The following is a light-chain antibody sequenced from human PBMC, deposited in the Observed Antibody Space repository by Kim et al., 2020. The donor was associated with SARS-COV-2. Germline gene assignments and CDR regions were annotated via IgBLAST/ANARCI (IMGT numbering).Light chain of an antibody. CDR2: RNN. Sequence: QAGLTQPPSVSKGLRQTATLTCTGNSNNVGNQGAAWLQQHQGHPTKLLSYRNNNRPSGISEGLSASRSGNTASLTITGLQPEDEADYYCSAWDSSLSAWVFGGGTKRTVL. J-gene: IGLJ3*02. V-gene: IGLV10-54*01. CDR1: SNNVGNQG. CDR3: SAWDSSLSAWV.